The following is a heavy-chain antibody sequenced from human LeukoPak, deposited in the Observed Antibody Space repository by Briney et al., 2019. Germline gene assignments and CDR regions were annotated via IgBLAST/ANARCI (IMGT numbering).Heavy chain of an antibody. CDR2: INHSGST. V-gene: IGHV4-34*01. D-gene: IGHD5-18*01. Sequence: PSETLSLTCAVYGGSFSGYYWSWIRQPPGKGLEWIGEINHSGSTNYNPSLKSRVTISVDTSKNQFSLKLSSVTAADTAVYYCARVRQYSLKYYYHMDVWGKGTTVTVSS. CDR3: ARVRQYSLKYYYHMDV. CDR1: GGSFSGYY. J-gene: IGHJ6*03.